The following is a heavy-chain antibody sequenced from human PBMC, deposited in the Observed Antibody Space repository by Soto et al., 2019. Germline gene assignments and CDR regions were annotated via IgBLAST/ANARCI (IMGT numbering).Heavy chain of an antibody. CDR2: ISGSGGST. CDR1: GCTFSSYA. J-gene: IGHJ6*02. D-gene: IGHD1-7*01. Sequence: PGGPLRLSWAASGCTFSSYARSWVRQTPGKGLEWVSAISGSGGSTYYADSVKGRFTISRDNSKNTLYLQMNSLRAEDTAVYYCARDKAVHNWNSSPVGLGYYYGMDVWGQGTTVTVSS. V-gene: IGHV3-23*01. CDR3: ARDKAVHNWNSSPVGLGYYYGMDV.